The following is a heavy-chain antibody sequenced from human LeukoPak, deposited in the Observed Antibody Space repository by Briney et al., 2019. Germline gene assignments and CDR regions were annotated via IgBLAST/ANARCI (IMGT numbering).Heavy chain of an antibody. CDR3: AREVHSSGYLDY. V-gene: IGHV1-46*01. J-gene: IGHJ4*02. D-gene: IGHD3-22*01. Sequence: ASVKVSCRASGYTFTSYYMHWVRQAPGQGLEWMGIINPSGGSTSYAQKFQGRVTMTRDTSTSTVHMELSSLRSEDTAVYYCAREVHSSGYLDYWGQGTLVTVSS. CDR1: GYTFTSYY. CDR2: INPSGGST.